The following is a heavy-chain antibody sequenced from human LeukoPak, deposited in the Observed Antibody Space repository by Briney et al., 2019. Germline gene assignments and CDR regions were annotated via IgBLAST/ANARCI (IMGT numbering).Heavy chain of an antibody. CDR1: GGSISSSSYY. V-gene: IGHV4-39*01. CDR2: VYYSGSA. CDR3: ARLGAGPTYYDFWSGYSSFYFDY. D-gene: IGHD3-3*01. Sequence: SETLSLTCTVSGGSISSSSYYWVWIRQSPGKGLEWIGSVYYSGSAYYNPSLKSRVTTSVDTSKNQFSLKLSSVTAADTAVYYCARLGAGPTYYDFWSGYSSFYFDYWGQGTLVTVSS. J-gene: IGHJ4*02.